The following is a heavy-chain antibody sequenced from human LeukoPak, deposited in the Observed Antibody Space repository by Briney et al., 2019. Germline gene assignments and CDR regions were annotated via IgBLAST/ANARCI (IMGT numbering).Heavy chain of an antibody. CDR2: ISSSSSYI. CDR3: ARVWSRNGGYGEDY. V-gene: IGHV3-21*01. Sequence: GGSLRLSCAASGFTFSSYSMNWVRQAPGKGLEWVSSISSSSSYIYYADSVKGRSTISRDNAKNSLYLQMNSLRAEDTAVYYCARVWSRNGGYGEDYWGQGTLVTVSS. J-gene: IGHJ4*02. D-gene: IGHD4-17*01. CDR1: GFTFSSYS.